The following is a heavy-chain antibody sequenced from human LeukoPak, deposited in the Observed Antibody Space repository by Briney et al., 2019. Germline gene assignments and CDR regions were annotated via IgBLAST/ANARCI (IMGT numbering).Heavy chain of an antibody. V-gene: IGHV4-30-2*01. CDR1: GGSIMVAAYS. CDR2: IYYSGRT. CDR3: ARSASSTSRSAFGI. J-gene: IGHJ3*02. Sequence: SETLSLTCTVSGGSIMVAAYSWSWIRQPPGKGLAWIGYIYYSGRTYYNPSLKSRVTISLDRSKNQFSLKVSSVTAADTAVYYCARSASSTSRSAFGIWGQGTRVTASS.